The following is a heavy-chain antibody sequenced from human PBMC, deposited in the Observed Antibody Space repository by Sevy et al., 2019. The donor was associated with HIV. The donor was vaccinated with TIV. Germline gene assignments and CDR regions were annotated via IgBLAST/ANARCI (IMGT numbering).Heavy chain of an antibody. Sequence: ASVKVSSKVSGYTLTQLSMHWVRQAPGKGLEWMGSFDPEDGETLYAQKFQGRVTMTEDTSTDTAYMELSSLRSEDTAIYYCATTKDYYESSGSPFDYWGQGTLVTVSS. CDR1: GYTLTQLS. CDR3: ATTKDYYESSGSPFDY. D-gene: IGHD3-22*01. J-gene: IGHJ4*02. V-gene: IGHV1-24*01. CDR2: FDPEDGET.